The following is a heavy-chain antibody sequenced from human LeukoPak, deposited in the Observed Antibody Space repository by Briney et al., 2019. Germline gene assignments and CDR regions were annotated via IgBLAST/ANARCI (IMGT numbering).Heavy chain of an antibody. CDR2: IYYSGST. V-gene: IGHV4-59*08. CDR3: ARLHLRSLDY. CDR1: GGSIRSYY. D-gene: IGHD4-17*01. J-gene: IGHJ4*02. Sequence: SETLSLTRTVSGGSIRSYYWSWIRQPPGKGLEWIGYIYYSGSTNYNPSLKSRVTISVDTSKNQFSLKLSSVTAADTAVYYCARLHLRSLDYWGQGTLVTVSS.